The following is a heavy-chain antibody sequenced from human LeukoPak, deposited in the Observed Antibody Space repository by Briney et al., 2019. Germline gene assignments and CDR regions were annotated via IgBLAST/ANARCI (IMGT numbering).Heavy chain of an antibody. CDR1: GYTFTSYY. J-gene: IGHJ4*02. D-gene: IGHD6-19*01. Sequence: ASVKVSCKASGYTFTSYYMHWVRQAPGQGLEWMGIINPSGGSTSHAQKFQGRVTMTRDTSTSTVYMELSSLRSEDTAVYYCARDVRSSGWWEPYYFDYWAREPWSPSPQ. CDR2: INPSGGST. CDR3: ARDVRSSGWWEPYYFDY. V-gene: IGHV1-46*01.